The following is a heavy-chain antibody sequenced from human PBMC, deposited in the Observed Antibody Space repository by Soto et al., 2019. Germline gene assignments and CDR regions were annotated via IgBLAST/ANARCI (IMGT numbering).Heavy chain of an antibody. Sequence: QVQLQESGPGLVKPSQTLSLTCTVSGGSISSGGYYWSWIRQHPGKGLEWIGYIYYSGSTYYNPSLKSRVTISVDTSKNQFSLKLSSVTAADTAVYYCAREGGSGGSWLRKIDYWGQGTLVTVSS. V-gene: IGHV4-31*03. CDR3: AREGGSGGSWLRKIDY. CDR2: IYYSGST. J-gene: IGHJ4*02. D-gene: IGHD2-15*01. CDR1: GGSISSGGYY.